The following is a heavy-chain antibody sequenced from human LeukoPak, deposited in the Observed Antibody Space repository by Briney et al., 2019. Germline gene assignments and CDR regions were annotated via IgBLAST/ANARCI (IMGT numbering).Heavy chain of an antibody. CDR1: GGTFSSYA. CDR3: ARGPGIAVADNFDY. J-gene: IGHJ4*02. V-gene: IGHV1-69*06. Sequence: SVKVSCKASGGTFSSYAISWVRQAPGQGLEWMGGIIPIFGTANYAQKFQGRVTITADKSTSTAYMELSSLRSGDTAVYYCARGPGIAVADNFDYWGQGTLVTVSS. D-gene: IGHD6-19*01. CDR2: IIPIFGTA.